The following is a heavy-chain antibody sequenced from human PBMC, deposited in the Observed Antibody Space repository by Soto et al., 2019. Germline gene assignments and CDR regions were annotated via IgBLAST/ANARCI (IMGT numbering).Heavy chain of an antibody. CDR3: TKFGREAFDV. V-gene: IGHV4-31*03. CDR2: ISYSGST. D-gene: IGHD3-16*01. J-gene: IGHJ3*01. CDR1: GGSIRSAGHS. Sequence: QVQLQESGPGLVKPSQTMSLTCTVSGGSIRSAGHSWNWVRQHPGKGLEWIAYISYSGSTFYNPSLKSRVTIPIDTSKNQFSLTLSSVTAADTAVYYCTKFGREAFDVWGEGTVVTVAS.